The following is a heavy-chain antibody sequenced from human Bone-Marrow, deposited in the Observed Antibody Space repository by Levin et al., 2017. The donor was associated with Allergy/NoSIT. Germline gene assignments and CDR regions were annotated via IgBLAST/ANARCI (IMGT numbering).Heavy chain of an antibody. CDR1: GFTFSSYE. D-gene: IGHD1-14*01. CDR3: ARPNRGLDY. Sequence: PGGSLRLSCAASGFTFSSYEMNWVRQAPGKGLEWVSYIDITGSTKYYADSVKGRFTISRDNTKNSLYLQMNSLRAEDTAVYYCARPNRGLDYWGQGTLVTVSS. CDR2: IDITGSTK. V-gene: IGHV3-48*03. J-gene: IGHJ4*02.